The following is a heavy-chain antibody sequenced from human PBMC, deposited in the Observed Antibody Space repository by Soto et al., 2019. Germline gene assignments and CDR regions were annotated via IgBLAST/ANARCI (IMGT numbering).Heavy chain of an antibody. Sequence: GASVKVSCKASGGTFSSYAIGWVRQAPGQGLEWMGGIIPIFGTANYAQKFQGRVTITADKSTSTAYMELSSLRSEDTAVYYCARGIAASYYYYGMDVWGQGTTVTVSS. D-gene: IGHD6-13*01. CDR3: ARGIAASYYYYGMDV. J-gene: IGHJ6*02. CDR1: GGTFSSYA. CDR2: IIPIFGTA. V-gene: IGHV1-69*06.